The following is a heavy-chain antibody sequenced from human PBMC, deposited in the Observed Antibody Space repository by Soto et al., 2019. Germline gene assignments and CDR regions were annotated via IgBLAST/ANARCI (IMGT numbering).Heavy chain of an antibody. J-gene: IGHJ6*02. Sequence: GASVKVSFKASGYTFTVYYMHWVRQAPGQGLEWMGWINPNSGGTNYAQKFQGWVTMTRDTYISTAYMELSRVRSDDTAVYYCARATDYYCSGDYYGMDVWGQGTTVTVSS. CDR2: INPNSGGT. CDR3: ARATDYYCSGDYYGMDV. CDR1: GYTFTVYY. V-gene: IGHV1-2*04. D-gene: IGHD3-10*01.